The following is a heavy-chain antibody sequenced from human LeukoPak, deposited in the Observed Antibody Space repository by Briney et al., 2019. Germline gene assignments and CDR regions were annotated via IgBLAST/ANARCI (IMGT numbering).Heavy chain of an antibody. CDR3: ARDLAAARLDF. D-gene: IGHD6-6*01. CDR1: GYTFTDHG. Sequence: GGSLRLSCAASGYTFTDHGMPWVRQAPVKGLEWVADIWFDGSQQYYADAVKGRFTISRDISKSILYLQMNSLRAEDTGVYYCARDLAAARLDFRGQGTLVTVSS. V-gene: IGHV3-33*01. CDR2: IWFDGSQQ. J-gene: IGHJ4*02.